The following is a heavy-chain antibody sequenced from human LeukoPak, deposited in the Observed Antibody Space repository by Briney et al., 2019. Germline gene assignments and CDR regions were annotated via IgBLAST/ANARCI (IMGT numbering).Heavy chain of an antibody. CDR3: ARLDDYGDGSGAFDI. D-gene: IGHD4-17*01. V-gene: IGHV1-18*01. J-gene: IGHJ3*02. CDR2: ISAYNGNT. Sequence: ASVKVSCKASGYTFTSYGISWVRQAPGQGLEWMGWISAYNGNTNYAQKLQGKVTMTTDTSTSTAYMELRSLRSDDTAVYYSARLDDYGDGSGAFDIWGQGTMVTVSS. CDR1: GYTFTSYG.